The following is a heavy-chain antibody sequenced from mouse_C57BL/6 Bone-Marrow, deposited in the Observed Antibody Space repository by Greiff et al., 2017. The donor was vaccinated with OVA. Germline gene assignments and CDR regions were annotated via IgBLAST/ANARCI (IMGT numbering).Heavy chain of an antibody. CDR1: GYAFSSSW. CDR2: IYPGDGDP. J-gene: IGHJ4*01. D-gene: IGHD2-2*01. Sequence: VQLQQSGPELVKPGASVKISCKASGYAFSSSWMNWVKQRPGKGLEWIGRIYPGDGDPNYNGKFKGKATLTADKSSSTAYMQLSSLTSEDSAVYFWARPLYYGYPYAMDYWGQGTSVTVSS. CDR3: ARPLYYGYPYAMDY. V-gene: IGHV1-82*01.